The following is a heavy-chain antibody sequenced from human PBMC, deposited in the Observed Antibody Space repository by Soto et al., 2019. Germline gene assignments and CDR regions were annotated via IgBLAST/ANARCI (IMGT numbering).Heavy chain of an antibody. V-gene: IGHV4-59*01. CDR1: GGSISSYY. D-gene: IGHD3-22*01. J-gene: IGHJ5*02. CDR2: IYYSGIT. Sequence: PSETLSLTCTVSGGSISSYYWSWIRQPPGKGLEWIGYIYYSGITNYNPSLKSRVTISVDTSKNQFSLKLSSVTAADTAVYYCARMTMYYYDSSGYYRRFDPWGQGPMVTVSS. CDR3: ARMTMYYYDSSGYYRRFDP.